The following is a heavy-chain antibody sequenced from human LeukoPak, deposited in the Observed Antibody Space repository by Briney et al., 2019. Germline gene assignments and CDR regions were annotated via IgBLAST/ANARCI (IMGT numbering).Heavy chain of an antibody. CDR2: INHSGST. J-gene: IGHJ4*02. Sequence: SETLSLTCAVYGGSFSGYYWSWIRQPPGKGLEWIGEINHSGSTNYNPSLKSRVTISVDTSKNQFSLKLSSVTAADTAVYYCASSAMVTSFDYWGQGTLVTVSS. CDR3: ASSAMVTSFDY. V-gene: IGHV4-34*01. D-gene: IGHD5-18*01. CDR1: GGSFSGYY.